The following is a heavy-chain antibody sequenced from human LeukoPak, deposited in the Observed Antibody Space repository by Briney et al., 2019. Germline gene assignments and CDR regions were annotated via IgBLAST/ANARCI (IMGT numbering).Heavy chain of an antibody. Sequence: GASVKVSCKTSGYTFPSYGISWVRQAPGQGLEWMGWISAYNGNTNYAQKLQDRVTMTTDTSTSTAYMELSSLRSEDTAVYYCAREVYSGYDFGRHIRDYWGQGTLVTVSS. V-gene: IGHV1-18*01. J-gene: IGHJ4*02. D-gene: IGHD5-12*01. CDR1: GYTFPSYG. CDR2: ISAYNGNT. CDR3: AREVYSGYDFGRHIRDY.